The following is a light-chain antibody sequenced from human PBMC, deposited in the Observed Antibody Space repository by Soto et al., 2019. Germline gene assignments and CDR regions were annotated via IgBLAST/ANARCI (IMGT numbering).Light chain of an antibody. CDR1: QSVSRY. V-gene: IGKV3-11*01. Sequence: EIVLTQSPATLSLSPGERATLSCRASQSVSRYLVWFQQKPGQAPRLLIYGASNRATGIPARFSGSGSGTDFTLTIASLEPEDFAVYYCQQRSDWPLTFGGGTKVDIK. CDR2: GAS. J-gene: IGKJ4*01. CDR3: QQRSDWPLT.